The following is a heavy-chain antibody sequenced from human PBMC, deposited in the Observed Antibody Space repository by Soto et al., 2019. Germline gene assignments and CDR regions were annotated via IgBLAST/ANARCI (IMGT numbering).Heavy chain of an antibody. CDR1: GGAMDSGTYC. CDR3: ATDRSDGSGIDDY. CDR2: IYYRGYT. V-gene: IGHV4-31*03. J-gene: IGHJ4*02. Sequence: QVQLQESVPGSVKPSQPLFLTCRVSGGAMDSGTYCWNWIRQHPGKGLEWIGYIYYRGYTYYNPPLNIRVTLSVDTYQNPFSLNMNSVTSADTAVYYCATDRSDGSGIDDYWCQGTLVTVS. D-gene: IGHD3-10*01.